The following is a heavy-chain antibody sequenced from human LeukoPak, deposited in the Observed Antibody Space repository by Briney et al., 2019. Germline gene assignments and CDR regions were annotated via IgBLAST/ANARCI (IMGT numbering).Heavy chain of an antibody. J-gene: IGHJ2*01. CDR1: GFTFGTYG. CDR2: ITESSTWT. D-gene: IGHD7-27*01. V-gene: IGHV3-23*01. CDR3: AREWVSLGTGYFDR. Sequence: PGWSLRLSCEASGFTFGTYGMTWVRQAPGKGLEWVSGITESSTWTYYADSVRGRFTISRDNSKNTLHLQMNNLKADDTAIYYCAREWVSLGTGYFDRWGRGTLVTVSS.